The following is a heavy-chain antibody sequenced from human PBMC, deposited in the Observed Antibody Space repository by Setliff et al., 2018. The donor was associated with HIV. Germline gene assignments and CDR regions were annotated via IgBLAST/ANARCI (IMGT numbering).Heavy chain of an antibody. CDR3: VGDMMRWLVMVPGATRGYFDA. J-gene: IGHJ4*02. CDR1: GHSISDGSC. V-gene: IGHV4-38-2*02. D-gene: IGHD3-16*01. CDR2: FSHSGTT. Sequence: SETLSLTCTVSGHSISDGSCWGWIRQTPGKGLEWIGTFSHSGTTYYNPSLESRVTISVHTSQNQFSLKLNSVTAADTAVYYCVGDMMRWLVMVPGATRGYFDAWGQGALVTVSS.